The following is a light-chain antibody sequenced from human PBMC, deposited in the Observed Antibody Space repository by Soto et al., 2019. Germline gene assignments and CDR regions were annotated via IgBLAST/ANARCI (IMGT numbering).Light chain of an antibody. CDR3: QQYGSSGT. J-gene: IGKJ1*01. CDR1: QSVSSSY. Sequence: IMLSQSPGTLSVSRGERATLSCGASQSVSSSYLAWYQQKPGQAPRLLIYGASSRATGVPDRFSGSGSGTNFTLTISRLEPEDFAVYYCQQYGSSGTFRQGTKVDIK. V-gene: IGKV3-20*01. CDR2: GAS.